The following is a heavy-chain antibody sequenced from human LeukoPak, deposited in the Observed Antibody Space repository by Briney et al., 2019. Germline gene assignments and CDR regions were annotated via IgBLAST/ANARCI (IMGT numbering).Heavy chain of an antibody. J-gene: IGHJ4*02. Sequence: SDTLSLTCTVSGGSISRYYWSWLRQPPGKGLEWLGYIYDSGGTNYKPSLKSRVTISVDTSKNQFSLKLSSVTAADMAVYYCARDPGIAAAGPFDYWGQGTLVTVSS. CDR3: ARDPGIAAAGPFDY. CDR2: IYDSGGT. CDR1: GGSISRYY. D-gene: IGHD6-13*01. V-gene: IGHV4-59*01.